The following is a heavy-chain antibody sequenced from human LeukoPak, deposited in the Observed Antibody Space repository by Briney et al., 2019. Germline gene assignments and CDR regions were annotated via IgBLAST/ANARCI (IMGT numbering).Heavy chain of an antibody. CDR1: GFTFSSYG. J-gene: IGHJ4*02. D-gene: IGHD5-12*01. CDR2: IRYDGSSK. CDR3: AKDIRYSAYGGQVDY. V-gene: IGHV3-30*02. Sequence: GGSLRLSCAASGFTFSSYGIHWVRQAPGKGLEWVAFIRYDGSSKFYADSVKGRFTISRDNSKNTLYLQMNSLRAEDAAVYYCAKDIRYSAYGGQVDYWGQGTLVTVSS.